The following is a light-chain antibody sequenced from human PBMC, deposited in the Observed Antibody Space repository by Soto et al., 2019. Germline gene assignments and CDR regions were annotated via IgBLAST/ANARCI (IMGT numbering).Light chain of an antibody. J-gene: IGKJ3*01. Sequence: DIQMTQSPSSVSASVGDRVSITCRSSQGISNWLAWYQQKPGRAPKLLIYAASSLQSGVSSRFSGSGSGTDFTLIISSLQPEDFATYYCQQGNSFPFTCGPGAKVDI. CDR2: AAS. V-gene: IGKV1D-12*01. CDR3: QQGNSFPFT. CDR1: QGISNW.